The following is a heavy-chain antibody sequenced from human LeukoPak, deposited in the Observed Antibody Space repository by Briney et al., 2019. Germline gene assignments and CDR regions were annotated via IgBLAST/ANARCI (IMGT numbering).Heavy chain of an antibody. CDR1: GFTFSSYW. CDR2: IKQDGSEK. CDR3: ARDRPQYIAAAGNDY. J-gene: IGHJ4*02. V-gene: IGHV3-7*01. D-gene: IGHD6-13*01. Sequence: GGSLRLSCAASGFTFSSYWMSWVRQAPGKGLEWVANIKQDGSEKYYVDSVKGRFTISRDNAKNSLYLQMNSLRAEDTAVYYCARDRPQYIAAAGNDYWGQGTLVTVSS.